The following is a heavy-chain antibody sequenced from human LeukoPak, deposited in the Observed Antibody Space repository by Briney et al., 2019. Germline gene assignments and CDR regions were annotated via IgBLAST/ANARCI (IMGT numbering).Heavy chain of an antibody. V-gene: IGHV3-23*01. CDR1: GFTFSSYA. D-gene: IGHD4-17*01. CDR3: ARAPDYGDYETFDY. Sequence: GGSLRLFCAASGFTFSSYAMSWVRQAPGKGLEWVSAISGSGGSTYYADSVKGRFTISRDNSKNTLYLQMNSLRAEDMAVYYCARAPDYGDYETFDYWGQGTLVTVSS. CDR2: ISGSGGST. J-gene: IGHJ4*02.